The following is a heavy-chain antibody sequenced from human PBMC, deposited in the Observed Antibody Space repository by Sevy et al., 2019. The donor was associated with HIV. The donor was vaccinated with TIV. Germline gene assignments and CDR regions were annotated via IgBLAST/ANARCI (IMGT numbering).Heavy chain of an antibody. CDR2: INPNSGGT. CDR1: GYTFTGYY. Sequence: ASVKVSCKASGYTFTGYYMHWVRQAPGQGLEWMGRINPNSGGTNYAQKFQGRVTMTRDTSISTAYMELSRLGSDDTAVYYGARVAQQGIAAAGIGGGYYYYGMDVWGQGTTVTVSS. D-gene: IGHD6-13*01. CDR3: ARVAQQGIAAAGIGGGYYYYGMDV. J-gene: IGHJ6*02. V-gene: IGHV1-2*06.